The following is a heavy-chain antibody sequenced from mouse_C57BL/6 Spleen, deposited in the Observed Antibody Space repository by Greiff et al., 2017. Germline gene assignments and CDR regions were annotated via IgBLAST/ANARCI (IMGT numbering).Heavy chain of an antibody. J-gene: IGHJ1*03. CDR1: GYTFTSYW. CDR2: IDPSDSYT. CDR3: ARSENLLLRYFDV. V-gene: IGHV1-59*01. Sequence: QVHVKQPGAELVRPGTSVKLSCKASGYTFTSYWMHWVKQRPGQGLEWIGVIDPSDSYTNYNQKFKGKATLTVDTSSSTAYMQLSSLTSEDSAVYYCARSENLLLRYFDVWGTGTTVTVSS. D-gene: IGHD1-1*01.